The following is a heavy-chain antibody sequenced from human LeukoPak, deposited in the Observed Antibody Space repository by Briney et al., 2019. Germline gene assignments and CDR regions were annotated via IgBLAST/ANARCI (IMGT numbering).Heavy chain of an antibody. Sequence: SETLSLTCTVSGGSISSYYWSWIRQPPGKGLEWIGYIYYSGSTNYNPSLKSRVTMSIDTSKNHFSLKLTSVTAADTATYYCARETSLAGFASGLGFNYWGQGILVSVSS. CDR3: ARETSLAGFASGLGFNY. V-gene: IGHV4-59*01. CDR1: GGSISSYY. D-gene: IGHD6-19*01. CDR2: IYYSGST. J-gene: IGHJ4*02.